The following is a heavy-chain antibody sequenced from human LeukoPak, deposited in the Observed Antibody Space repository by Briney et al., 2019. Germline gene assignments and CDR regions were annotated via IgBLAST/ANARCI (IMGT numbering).Heavy chain of an antibody. J-gene: IGHJ4*02. V-gene: IGHV1-2*02. CDR1: GYTFTGYY. CDR2: INPNSGGT. CDR3: ARAHWCSGGSCYLLDY. D-gene: IGHD2-15*01. Sequence: ASVKVSCKASGYTFTGYYMHWVRQAPGQGLEWMGWINPNSGGTNYAQKFQGRVTMTRDTSISTAYMELSRLRSDDTAVYYCARAHWCSGGSCYLLDYWGQGTLVTVSS.